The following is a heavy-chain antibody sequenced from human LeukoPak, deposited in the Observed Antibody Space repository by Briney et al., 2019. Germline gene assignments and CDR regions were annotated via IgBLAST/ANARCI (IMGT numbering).Heavy chain of an antibody. J-gene: IGHJ3*02. D-gene: IGHD3-22*01. V-gene: IGHV1-69*04. CDR2: IIPILGIA. Sequence: SVKVSCKASGGTFSSYAISWVRQAPGQGLEWIGRIIPILGIANYAQKFQGRVTITADKSTSTAYMELSSLRSEDTAVYYCARGQVAYYYDSSGYEAFDIWGQGTMVTVSS. CDR1: GGTFSSYA. CDR3: ARGQVAYYYDSSGYEAFDI.